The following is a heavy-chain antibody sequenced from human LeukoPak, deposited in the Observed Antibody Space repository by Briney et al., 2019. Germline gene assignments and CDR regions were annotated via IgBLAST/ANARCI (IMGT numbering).Heavy chain of an antibody. CDR1: GYTFTGYY. Sequence: GASVKVSCKASGYTFTGYYMHWVRQAPGQGLEWMGWINPNSGGTNYAQKFQGRVTMTRDPSISAAYMELSRLRSDDTAVYYCARSLYCSSTSCYTFDYWGQGTRVTVSS. V-gene: IGHV1-2*02. CDR3: ARSLYCSSTSCYTFDY. CDR2: INPNSGGT. J-gene: IGHJ4*02. D-gene: IGHD2-2*02.